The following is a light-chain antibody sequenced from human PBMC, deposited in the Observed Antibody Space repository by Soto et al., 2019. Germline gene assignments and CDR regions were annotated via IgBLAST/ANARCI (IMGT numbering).Light chain of an antibody. J-gene: IGKJ4*01. CDR1: QDISNY. Sequence: DIQMTQSPSSLSASVGDRVTITCQASQDISNYLNWYQQKPGKAPKLLIYDASNLETGAPSRFSGSGSGTDFTFTISSLQPEDIATYYCQQYDNLPPFGGGTKVEIK. CDR2: DAS. CDR3: QQYDNLPP. V-gene: IGKV1-33*01.